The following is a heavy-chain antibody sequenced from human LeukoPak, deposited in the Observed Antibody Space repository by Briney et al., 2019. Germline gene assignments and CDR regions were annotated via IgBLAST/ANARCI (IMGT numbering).Heavy chain of an antibody. CDR2: ISSSGSTI. CDR1: GFTFSSYE. J-gene: IGHJ4*02. CDR3: ANGRSSSAAMVDY. V-gene: IGHV3-48*03. D-gene: IGHD6-13*01. Sequence: GGSLRLSCAASGFTFSSYEMNWVRQAPGKGLEWVSYISSSGSTIYYADSVKGRFTISRDNSKNTLYLQMNSLRAEDTAVYYCANGRSSSAAMVDYWGQGTLVTVSS.